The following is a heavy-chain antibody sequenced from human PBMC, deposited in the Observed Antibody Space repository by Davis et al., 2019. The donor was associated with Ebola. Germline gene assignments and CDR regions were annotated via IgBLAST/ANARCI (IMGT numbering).Heavy chain of an antibody. J-gene: IGHJ6*03. Sequence: SETLSLTCTVSGGSMSSYYWSWIRQPPGKGLEWIGNIYYNGNTYYNPSLKSRVTISVDMSKNRFSLKLSSVSAADTAVYYCARDHEDSSGWLQTGYYYYYMDVWGKGTTVTVSS. CDR3: ARDHEDSSGWLQTGYYYYYMDV. CDR1: GGSMSSYY. V-gene: IGHV4-59*01. D-gene: IGHD6-19*01. CDR2: IYYNGNT.